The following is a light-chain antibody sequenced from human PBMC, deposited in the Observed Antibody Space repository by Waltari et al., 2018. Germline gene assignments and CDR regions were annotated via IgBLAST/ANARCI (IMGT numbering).Light chain of an antibody. Sequence: DTQMTQSPSTLSPSVADRVTIPCRASQSLNHWLAWYQHKPGKAPTLLIYKSSNLEIGVPSRFSGSGSGTEFTLTITSLQPDDFATYYCQHYNSYSPSWTFGQGTRVEVK. CDR3: QHYNSYSPSWT. CDR2: KSS. J-gene: IGKJ1*01. V-gene: IGKV1-5*03. CDR1: QSLNHW.